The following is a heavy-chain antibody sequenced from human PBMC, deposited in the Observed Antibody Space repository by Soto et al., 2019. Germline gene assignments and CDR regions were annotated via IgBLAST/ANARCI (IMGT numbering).Heavy chain of an antibody. Sequence: SETLSLTCAVSGGSISSGGYSWSWIRQPPGKGLERIGYIYHSGSTYYNPSLKSRVTISVDRSKNQFSLKLSSVTAADTAVYYCARGTYYYDSSGYPYPPDAFDIWGQGTMVTVSS. V-gene: IGHV4-30-2*01. J-gene: IGHJ3*02. CDR3: ARGTYYYDSSGYPYPPDAFDI. CDR1: GGSISSGGYS. D-gene: IGHD3-22*01. CDR2: IYHSGST.